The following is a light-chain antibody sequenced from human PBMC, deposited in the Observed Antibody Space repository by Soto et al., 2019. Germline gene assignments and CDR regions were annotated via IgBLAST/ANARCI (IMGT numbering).Light chain of an antibody. CDR3: NSYRNTDTVV. V-gene: IGLV2-14*01. CDR2: EVY. J-gene: IGLJ2*01. Sequence: QSVLTQPASVSGSPGQSITISCTGTSNDVGGYNHVSWYQQLPGKAPKLIIYEVYYRPSGISNRFSGSKSGNTASLTISGLQAEDEADYYCNSYRNTDTVVFGEGTKLTVL. CDR1: SNDVGGYNH.